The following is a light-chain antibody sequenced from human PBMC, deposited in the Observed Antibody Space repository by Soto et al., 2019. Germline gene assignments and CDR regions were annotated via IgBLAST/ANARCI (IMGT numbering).Light chain of an antibody. V-gene: IGLV2-8*01. J-gene: IGLJ1*01. Sequence: QSALTQPPSASGSPGQSVAISCTGTSSDVGAYNYVSWYQQHPGKDPQLIIYEVNKRPSGVPDRFSGSKSGNTASLTDSGLPAEDEADYYCCSFAGSSPYSFGTGTKLTVL. CDR3: CSFAGSSPYS. CDR2: EVN. CDR1: SSDVGAYNY.